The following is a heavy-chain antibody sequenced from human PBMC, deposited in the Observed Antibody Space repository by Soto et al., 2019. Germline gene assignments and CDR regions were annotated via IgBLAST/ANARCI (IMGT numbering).Heavy chain of an antibody. V-gene: IGHV3-74*01. CDR3: VRCDKGGFDL. J-gene: IGHJ3*01. D-gene: IGHD2-15*01. CDR1: GITFNYYW. CDR2: IQNDGSRT. Sequence: EVQLVESEGGLVQRGGSLRLSCAASGITFNYYWMHWVRQAPGQGLMWVSHIQNDGSRTTYADSVKDRFTISRDNAKNTLYLQMNSLRAEDTAVYYCVRCDKGGFDLWGQGTTVTVFS.